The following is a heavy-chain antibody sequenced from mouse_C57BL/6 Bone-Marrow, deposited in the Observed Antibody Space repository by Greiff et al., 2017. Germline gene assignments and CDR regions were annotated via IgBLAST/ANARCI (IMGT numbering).Heavy chain of an antibody. Sequence: QVQLQQPGAELVKPGASVKVSCKASGYTFTSYWMHWVKQRPGQGLEWIGRIHPSDSDTNYNQKLRGKATLTVDKSSSSAYMKLSSLTSEDSAVYYCAIKGGLRRPVAYWCQGTLVTVSA. J-gene: IGHJ3*01. CDR3: AIKGGLRRPVAY. D-gene: IGHD2-4*01. CDR2: IHPSDSDT. CDR1: GYTFTSYW. V-gene: IGHV1-74*01.